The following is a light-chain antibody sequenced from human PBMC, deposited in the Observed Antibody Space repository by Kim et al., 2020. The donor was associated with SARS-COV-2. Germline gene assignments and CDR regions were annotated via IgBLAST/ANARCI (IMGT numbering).Light chain of an antibody. CDR3: QQRSNWYT. J-gene: IGKJ2*01. Sequence: LSLSPGERATLSCRASQSVSSYLAWYQQKPGQAPRLLIYDASNRATGIPARFSGSGSGTDFTLTISSLEPEDFAVYYCQQRSNWYTFGQGTKLEIK. CDR1: QSVSSY. V-gene: IGKV3-11*01. CDR2: DAS.